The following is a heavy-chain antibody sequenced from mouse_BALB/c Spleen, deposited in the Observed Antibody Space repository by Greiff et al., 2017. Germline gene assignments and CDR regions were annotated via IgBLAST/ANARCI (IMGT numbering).Heavy chain of an antibody. CDR3: ARRDRYDDTSMDY. Sequence: QVQLKQSGAELARPGASVKMSCKASGYTFTSYTMHWVKQRPGQGLEWIGYINPSSGYTNYNQKFKDKATLTADKSSSTAYMQLSSLTSEDSAVYYCARRDRYDDTSMDYWGQGTSVTVSS. V-gene: IGHV1-4*01. J-gene: IGHJ4*01. CDR1: GYTFTSYT. D-gene: IGHD2-14*01. CDR2: INPSSGYT.